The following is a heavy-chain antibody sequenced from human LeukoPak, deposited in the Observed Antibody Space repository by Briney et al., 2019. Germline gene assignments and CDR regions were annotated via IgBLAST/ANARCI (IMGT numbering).Heavy chain of an antibody. D-gene: IGHD3-22*01. V-gene: IGHV4-39*07. CDR1: GGSISNSNFY. CDR2: MYYSGNT. J-gene: IGHJ4*02. CDR3: ARNYYDSSGYYIDQFYFDS. Sequence: SETLSLTCSVSGGSISNSNFYWGWIRQPPGKGLEWLGSMYYSGNTYYQPSLRGRLSISLDTSKNLFSLRLSSVTVADTAVYYCARNYYDSSGYYIDQFYFDSWGQGTLVTVSS.